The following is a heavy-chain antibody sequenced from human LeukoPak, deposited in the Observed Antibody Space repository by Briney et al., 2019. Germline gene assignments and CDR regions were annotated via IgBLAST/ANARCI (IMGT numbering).Heavy chain of an antibody. CDR2: VYIGGNT. CDR1: GFTVSSNY. V-gene: IGHV3-66*01. Sequence: AGSLRLSCAASGFTVSSNYMTWVRQAPGKGLEWVSLVYIGGNTYYADSVKGRFTISRDNSKNTLYLQMNSLRAEDTAVYYCARTYDLSGPSAFDIWGQGTVVTVSS. J-gene: IGHJ3*02. CDR3: ARTYDLSGPSAFDI. D-gene: IGHD3-22*01.